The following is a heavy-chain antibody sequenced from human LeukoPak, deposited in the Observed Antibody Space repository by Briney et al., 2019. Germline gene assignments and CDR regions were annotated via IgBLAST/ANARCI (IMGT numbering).Heavy chain of an antibody. V-gene: IGHV3-53*01. CDR3: ARAKPKNMVRGLIMRRESRYYFDY. D-gene: IGHD3-10*01. CDR1: GFTFSSYG. J-gene: IGHJ4*02. CDR2: IYSGGST. Sequence: PGGSLRLSCAASGFTFSSYGMSWVRQAPGKGLEWVSVIYSGGSTYYSDSVKGRFTISRDNSKSTFYIQMNSLRAEDTAVYYCARAKPKNMVRGLIMRRESRYYFDYWGQGTLVTVSS.